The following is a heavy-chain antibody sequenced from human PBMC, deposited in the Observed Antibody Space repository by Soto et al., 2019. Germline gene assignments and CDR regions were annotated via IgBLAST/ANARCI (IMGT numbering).Heavy chain of an antibody. D-gene: IGHD2-15*01. CDR1: CGSSTRTSPH. CDR2: IYHSGTT. CDR3: ARHKDCSGGSCHAVGYYYGLDV. J-gene: IGHJ6*02. V-gene: IGHV4-39*01. Sequence: WETLSLTCTLSCGSSTRTSPHPGWIRQPPGKGLGWIGSIYHSGTTYYNPPLKSRVTISVDTSKNQFSLRLSSVTAADTAVYYCARHKDCSGGSCHAVGYYYGLDVWGQGTTVT.